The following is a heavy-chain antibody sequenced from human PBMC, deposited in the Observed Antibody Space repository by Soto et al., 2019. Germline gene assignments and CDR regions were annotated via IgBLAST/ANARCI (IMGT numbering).Heavy chain of an antibody. Sequence: QVQLQQWGAGLLKPSETLSLTCAVYGGSFSGYYWSWIRQPPGKGLEWIGEINHSGSTNYNPSLKSRVTISVDTSKNQFALKLSSVTAADTAVDYCARIPRILGYCSGGSCYSTLYYFDYWGQGTLVTVSS. CDR2: INHSGST. J-gene: IGHJ4*02. D-gene: IGHD2-15*01. CDR1: GGSFSGYY. V-gene: IGHV4-34*01. CDR3: ARIPRILGYCSGGSCYSTLYYFDY.